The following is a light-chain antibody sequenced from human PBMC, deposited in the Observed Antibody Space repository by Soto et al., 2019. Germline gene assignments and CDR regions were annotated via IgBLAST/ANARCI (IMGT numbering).Light chain of an antibody. CDR2: ASS. V-gene: IGKV1-17*01. J-gene: IGKJ4*01. Sequence: DIQMTQSPSSLSASVGDRVTITCRASQGIGNDLGWYQQKPGKAPKRLIYASSNLQSGVPSRFSGSESGTEFTLTIRSLQPEDSATYYWQQYKSYPLTFGGGTQVEVK. CDR1: QGIGND. CDR3: QQYKSYPLT.